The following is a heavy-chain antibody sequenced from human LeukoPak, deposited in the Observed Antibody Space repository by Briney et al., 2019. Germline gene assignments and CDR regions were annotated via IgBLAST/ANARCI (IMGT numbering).Heavy chain of an antibody. V-gene: IGHV4-39*07. CDR2: IYYSGST. CDR3: ARVGTTVRGVIDY. J-gene: IGHJ4*02. CDR1: GGSISSSSYY. Sequence: SETLSLTCTVSGGSISSSSYYWGWIRQPPGKGLEWIGSIYYSGSTYYNPSLKSRVTISVDTSKNQFSLKLSSVTAADTAVYYCARVGTTVRGVIDYWGQGTLVTVSS. D-gene: IGHD3-10*01.